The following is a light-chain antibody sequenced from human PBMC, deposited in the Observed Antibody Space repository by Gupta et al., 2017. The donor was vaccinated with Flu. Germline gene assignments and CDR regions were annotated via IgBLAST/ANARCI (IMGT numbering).Light chain of an antibody. CDR2: KDK. Sequence: SYELTQPPSVSVSPGQTASISCSGDKLGNKYVCWYQQRPGQSPVLVMYKDKRRPSGIPERFSGSNSGNTATLTIRGTQARDEDDYYWQAGDSSTYVLGTGTKVTVL. CDR1: KLGNKY. V-gene: IGLV3-1*01. J-gene: IGLJ1*01. CDR3: QAGDSSTYV.